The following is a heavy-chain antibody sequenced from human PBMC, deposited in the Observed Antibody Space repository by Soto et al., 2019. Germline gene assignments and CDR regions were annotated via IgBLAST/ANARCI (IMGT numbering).Heavy chain of an antibody. CDR2: ISSSSSYI. V-gene: IGHV3-21*01. J-gene: IGHJ6*02. Sequence: SGGSLRLSCAASGFTFSSYSMNWVRQAPGKGLEWVSSISSSSSYIYYADSVKGRFTTSRDNAKNSLYLQMNSLRAEDTAVYYCARGIAVAPYYYYGMDVWGQGTTVTVSS. CDR1: GFTFSSYS. CDR3: ARGIAVAPYYYYGMDV. D-gene: IGHD6-19*01.